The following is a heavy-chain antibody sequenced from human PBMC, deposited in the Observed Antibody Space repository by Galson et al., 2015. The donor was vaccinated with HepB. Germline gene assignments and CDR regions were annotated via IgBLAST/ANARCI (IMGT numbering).Heavy chain of an antibody. V-gene: IGHV4-61*02. CDR2: IYTSGST. J-gene: IGHJ6*03. Sequence: TLSLTCTVSGGSISSGSYYWSWIRQPAGKGLEWIGRIYTSGSTNYNPSLKSRVTMSVDTSKNQFSLKLSSVTAADTAVYYCARGRVERSTGWSGYSYYYMDVWGKGTTVTVSS. CDR1: GGSISSGSYY. D-gene: IGHD3-3*01. CDR3: ARGRVERSTGWSGYSYYYMDV.